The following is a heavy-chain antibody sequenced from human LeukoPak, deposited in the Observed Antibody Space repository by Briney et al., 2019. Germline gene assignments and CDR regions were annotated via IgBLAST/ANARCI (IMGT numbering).Heavy chain of an antibody. J-gene: IGHJ4*02. CDR1: GGSFSGYY. Sequence: SETLSLTCAVYGGSFSGYYWSWIRQPPGKGLEWIGEINHSGSTNYNPSLKSRVTISVDTSKNQFSLKLSSVTAADTAVYYCARVQGDSSGYYYSPFDYWGQGTLVTVSS. CDR2: INHSGST. CDR3: ARVQGDSSGYYYSPFDY. D-gene: IGHD3-22*01. V-gene: IGHV4-34*01.